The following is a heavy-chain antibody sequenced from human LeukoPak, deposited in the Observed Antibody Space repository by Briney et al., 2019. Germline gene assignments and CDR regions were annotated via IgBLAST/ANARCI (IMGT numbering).Heavy chain of an antibody. CDR3: AKNSGYCSGGSCYSAEYFQH. Sequence: GGSLRLTCAASGFTFSSYWMSWVRQAPGKGLEWVANIKRDGSEKYYADSVKGRFTISRDNSKNTLYLQMNSLRAEDTAVYYCAKNSGYCSGGSCYSAEYFQHWGQGTLVTVSS. V-gene: IGHV3-7*01. CDR2: IKRDGSEK. D-gene: IGHD2-15*01. J-gene: IGHJ1*01. CDR1: GFTFSSYW.